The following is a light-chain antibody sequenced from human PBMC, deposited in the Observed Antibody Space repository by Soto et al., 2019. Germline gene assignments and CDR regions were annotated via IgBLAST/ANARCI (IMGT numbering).Light chain of an antibody. CDR2: AAS. CDR3: LQHNSNPYT. Sequence: DIQMTQSPSSLSASVGDRVTITCRASQSISSYLNWYQQKPGKAPKLLIYAASSLESGVPSRFSGSGSGTEFTLTISSLQPEDFATYYCLQHNSNPYTFGQGTKVDIK. CDR1: QSISSY. V-gene: IGKV1-17*01. J-gene: IGKJ2*01.